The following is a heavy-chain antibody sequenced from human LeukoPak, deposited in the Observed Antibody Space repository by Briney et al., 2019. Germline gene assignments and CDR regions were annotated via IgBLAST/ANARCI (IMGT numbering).Heavy chain of an antibody. CDR2: ISSSSSYI. D-gene: IGHD2-2*01. CDR1: GFTFSSYS. V-gene: IGHV3-21*01. Sequence: AGGSLRLSCAASGFTFSSYSMNWVRQAPGKGLEWVSSISSSSSYIYYADSVKGRFTISRDNAKNSLYLQMNSLRAEDTAVYYCARGYCSSTSCCPPNPYDYWGQGTLVTVSS. CDR3: ARGYCSSTSCCPPNPYDY. J-gene: IGHJ4*02.